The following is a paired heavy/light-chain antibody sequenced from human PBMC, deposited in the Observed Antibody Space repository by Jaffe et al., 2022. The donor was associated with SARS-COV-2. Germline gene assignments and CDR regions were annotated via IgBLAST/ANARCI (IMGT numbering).Heavy chain of an antibody. CDR3: AHRRGWPGRSFDY. V-gene: IGHV2-5*02. Sequence: QITLQESGPTVVKPTQTLTLTCTFSGFSLSTSGEGVAWIRQPPGKAPECLGLIYWDDDKTYSPSLKNRLTITKGTSKDQVVLTMTSMDPVDTATYFCAHRRGWPGRSFDYWGQGALVTVSS. D-gene: IGHD6-19*01. CDR1: GFSLSTSGEG. CDR2: IYWDDDK. J-gene: IGHJ4*02.
Light chain of an antibody. CDR2: DAS. Sequence: DIQMTQSPSSLSASVGDRVTITCQASQDISNYLNWYQQKPGKAPRLLIYDASNLETGVPSRFSGSGSGTHFTFTITSLQPEDIATYYCQQYHNLLFTFGPGTKVDFK. J-gene: IGKJ3*01. CDR3: QQYHNLLFT. CDR1: QDISNY. V-gene: IGKV1-33*01.